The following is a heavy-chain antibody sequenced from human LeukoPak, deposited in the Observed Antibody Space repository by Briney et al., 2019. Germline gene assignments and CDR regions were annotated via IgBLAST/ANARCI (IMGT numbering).Heavy chain of an antibody. CDR1: GFTFNSYS. V-gene: IGHV3-48*04. CDR3: ARHSTWGYFDY. D-gene: IGHD5/OR15-5a*01. CDR2: ISSSSSTI. J-gene: IGHJ4*02. Sequence: GGSLRLSCAASGFTFNSYSMNWVRQAPGKGLEWVSYISSSSSTIYYADSVKGRFTISRDNAKNSLYLQMNSLRAEDTAVYYCARHSTWGYFDYWGQGTLVTVSS.